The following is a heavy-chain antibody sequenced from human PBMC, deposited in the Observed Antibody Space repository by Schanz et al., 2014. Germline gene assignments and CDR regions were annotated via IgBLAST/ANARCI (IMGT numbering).Heavy chain of an antibody. Sequence: QVQLVESGGGVVQPGRSLRLSCAASGFTFSSYGMNWVRQAPGKGLEWVAVVCYDGSKKYYADSVKGRFTISRDNAKNSLFLQMNSLRAEDTAVYYCAGGEYQLLYGNWGQGTLVTVSS. CDR1: GFTFSSYG. CDR3: AGGEYQLLYGN. V-gene: IGHV3-33*01. D-gene: IGHD2-2*02. J-gene: IGHJ4*02. CDR2: VCYDGSKK.